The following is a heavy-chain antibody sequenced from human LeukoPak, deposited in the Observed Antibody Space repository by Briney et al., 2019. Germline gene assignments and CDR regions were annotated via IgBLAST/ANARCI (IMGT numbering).Heavy chain of an antibody. V-gene: IGHV3-23*01. CDR1: GFTFSSYA. CDR2: ISGSGGST. CDR3: AKDPGTIVVVPAAMVDI. J-gene: IGHJ3*02. D-gene: IGHD2-2*01. Sequence: AGGSLRLSCAASGFTFSSYAMSWVRQAPGKGLEWVSAISGSGGSTYYADSVKGRFTISRDNSKNTLYLQMNSLRAEDTAAYYCAKDPGTIVVVPAAMVDIWGQGTMVTVSS.